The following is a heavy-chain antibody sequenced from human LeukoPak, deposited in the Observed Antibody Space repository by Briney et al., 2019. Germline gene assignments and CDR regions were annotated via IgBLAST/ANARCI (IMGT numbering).Heavy chain of an antibody. J-gene: IGHJ4*02. CDR2: IYSNGNT. Sequence: LRLSCAASGFTVSSNYMTWIRQHPGKDLEWIGYIYSNGNTYYNPSLQRRITISLDTSRNQFSLKLSSATAADTAVYYCGRDPDYWGQGTLVTVSS. CDR3: GRDPDY. CDR1: GFTVSSNY. V-gene: IGHV4-31*02.